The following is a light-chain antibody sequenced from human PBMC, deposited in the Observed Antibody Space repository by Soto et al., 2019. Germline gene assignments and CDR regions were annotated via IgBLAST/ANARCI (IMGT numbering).Light chain of an antibody. J-gene: IGLJ3*02. CDR1: SSDVGGYNY. CDR2: DVS. V-gene: IGLV2-11*01. CDR3: CSYAGSYTLWV. Sequence: QSVLTQPRSVSGSPGQSVTISCTGTSSDVGGYNYVSWYQQHPGKAPKLMIYDVSKRPSGVPDRFSGSKSGNTASLTISGLQAEDEADYYCCSYAGSYTLWVFDRGTKLTVL.